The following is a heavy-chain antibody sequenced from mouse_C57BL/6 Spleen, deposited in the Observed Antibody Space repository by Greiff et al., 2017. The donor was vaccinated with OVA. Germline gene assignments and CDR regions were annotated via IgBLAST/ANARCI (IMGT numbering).Heavy chain of an antibody. CDR1: GFNIKNTY. J-gene: IGHJ4*01. D-gene: IGHD1-1*01. Sequence: EVKLVESVAELVRPGASVKLSCTASGFNIKNTYMHWVKQRPEQGLEWIGRIDPANGNTKYAPKFQGKATITADTSSNTAYLQLSSLTSEDTAIYYCARSYGSSYDYAMDYWGQGTSVTVSS. CDR3: ARSYGSSYDYAMDY. CDR2: IDPANGNT. V-gene: IGHV14-3*01.